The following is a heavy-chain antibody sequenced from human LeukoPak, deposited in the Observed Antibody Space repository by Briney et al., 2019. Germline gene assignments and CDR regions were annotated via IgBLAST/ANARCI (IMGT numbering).Heavy chain of an antibody. CDR1: GYTFTGYY. CDR2: INPNSGGT. Sequence: ASVKVSCKASGYTFTGYYMHWVRQAPGQGLEWMGWINPNSGGTNYAQKFQGWVTMTRDTSISTAYMELSRLRSDDTAVYYCAKSTRYSRYYFDYWGQGILVTVSS. D-gene: IGHD6-13*01. J-gene: IGHJ4*02. CDR3: AKSTRYSRYYFDY. V-gene: IGHV1-2*04.